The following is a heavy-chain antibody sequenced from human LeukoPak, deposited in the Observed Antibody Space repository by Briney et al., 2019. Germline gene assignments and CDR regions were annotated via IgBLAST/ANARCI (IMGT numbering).Heavy chain of an antibody. CDR3: ARELLPYYDILTGYYLSAFDI. J-gene: IGHJ3*02. Sequence: ASVKVSCKASGGTFSSYPISWVRQAPGQGLEWMGGIIPIFCTANYAQKFQGRVTITTDESTSTAYMELSSLRSEDTAVYYCARELLPYYDILTGYYLSAFDIWGQGTMVTVSS. CDR2: IIPIFCTA. V-gene: IGHV1-69*05. D-gene: IGHD3-9*01. CDR1: GGTFSSYP.